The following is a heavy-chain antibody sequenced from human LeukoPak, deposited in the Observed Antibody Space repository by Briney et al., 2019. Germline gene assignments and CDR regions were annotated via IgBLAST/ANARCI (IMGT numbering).Heavy chain of an antibody. J-gene: IGHJ3*01. CDR1: GFTFSSYA. D-gene: IGHD3-16*01. CDR3: AKGNVNHDGALDA. V-gene: IGHV3-23*01. Sequence: GGSLRLSCAASGFTFSSYAMSWVRQAPGKGLEWVSAISGSGDCTHYADSVKGRFTISRDNSKKTLYLQMNSLRAEDTAVYYCAKGNVNHDGALDAWGQGTLVTVSS. CDR2: ISGSGDCT.